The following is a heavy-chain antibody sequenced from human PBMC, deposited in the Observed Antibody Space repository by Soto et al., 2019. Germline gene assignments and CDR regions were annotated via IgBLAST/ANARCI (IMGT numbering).Heavy chain of an antibody. CDR2: IYYSGST. Sequence: SETLSLTCTVSGGSLSSYYWSWIRQPPGKGLEWIGYIYYSGSTDYNPSLKSRVTISVDTSKNQFSLKLNSVTAADTAVYYCARDRGVSSGPTWEYAFNIWGPGTMVTVSS. J-gene: IGHJ3*02. V-gene: IGHV4-59*01. CDR1: GGSLSSYY. CDR3: ARDRGVSSGPTWEYAFNI. D-gene: IGHD3-22*01.